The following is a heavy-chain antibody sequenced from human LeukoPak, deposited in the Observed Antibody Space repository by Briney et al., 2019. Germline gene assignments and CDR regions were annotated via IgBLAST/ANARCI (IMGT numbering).Heavy chain of an antibody. V-gene: IGHV4-34*01. CDR2: INHSGST. CDR1: GGSFSGYY. D-gene: IGHD3-9*01. CDR3: ASRVLRYFDWLFDP. J-gene: IGHJ5*02. Sequence: KSSETLSLTCAVYGGSFSGYYWSWIRQPPGKGLEWIGEINHSGSTNYNPSLKSRVTISVDTSKNQFSLKLSSVTAADTAVYYCASRVLRYFDWLFDPWGQGTLVTVS.